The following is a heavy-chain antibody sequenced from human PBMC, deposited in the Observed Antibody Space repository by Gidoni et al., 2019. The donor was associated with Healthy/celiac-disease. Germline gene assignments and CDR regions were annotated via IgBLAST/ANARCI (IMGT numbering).Heavy chain of an antibody. V-gene: IGHV3-7*01. J-gene: IGHJ4*02. CDR1: GFTFSSYW. CDR3: ARGDGGYSYGSLDY. D-gene: IGHD5-18*01. Sequence: EVQLVESGGGLVQPGGSLRLSCAASGFTFSSYWMSWVRQAPGKGLEWVANIKQDGSEKYYVDSVKGRFTISRDNAKNSLYLQMNSLRAEDTAVYYCARGDGGYSYGSLDYWGQGTLVTVSS. CDR2: IKQDGSEK.